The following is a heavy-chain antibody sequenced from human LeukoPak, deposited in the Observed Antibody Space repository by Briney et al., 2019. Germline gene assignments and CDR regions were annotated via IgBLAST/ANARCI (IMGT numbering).Heavy chain of an antibody. J-gene: IGHJ4*02. CDR1: GFTFTNYA. Sequence: PGGSLRLSCAGSGFTFTNYAMTWVRQAPGKGLEWVSGISEGVGNTYYADSVKGRFTISRDHSKNTLYLQMNSLRAEDAALYYCAKREKGTTGRFFDYWGQGTLVTVSS. CDR2: ISEGVGNT. V-gene: IGHV3-23*01. D-gene: IGHD4-17*01. CDR3: AKREKGTTGRFFDY.